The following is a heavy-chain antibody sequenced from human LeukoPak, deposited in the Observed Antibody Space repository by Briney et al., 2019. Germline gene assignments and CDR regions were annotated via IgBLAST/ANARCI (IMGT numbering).Heavy chain of an antibody. V-gene: IGHV4-59*02. J-gene: IGHJ4*02. CDR1: GDSVSSYY. Sequence: PSETLSLTCSVSGDSVSSYYWSWIRQPPGKGLEWIGYIYYSGSTKYNPSLKSRATISIDTSKNQFSLKVKSVTAADTAVYYCVRDPSITASGVYFDDWGQGTLVTVSS. D-gene: IGHD1-20*01. CDR3: VRDPSITASGVYFDD. CDR2: IYYSGST.